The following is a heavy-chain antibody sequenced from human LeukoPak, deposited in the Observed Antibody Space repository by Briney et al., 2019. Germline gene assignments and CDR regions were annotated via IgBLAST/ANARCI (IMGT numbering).Heavy chain of an antibody. CDR1: GYTFTSYG. Sequence: ASVKVSCKASGYTFTSYGISWVRQAPGQGLEWMGWISAYNGNTNYAQKLQGRVTMTTDTSTSTAYMELRSLRSDDTAVYYCARDLFEATSYYCYGMDVWGQGTTVTVSS. V-gene: IGHV1-18*01. CDR3: ARDLFEATSYYCYGMDV. CDR2: ISAYNGNT. D-gene: IGHD1-26*01. J-gene: IGHJ6*02.